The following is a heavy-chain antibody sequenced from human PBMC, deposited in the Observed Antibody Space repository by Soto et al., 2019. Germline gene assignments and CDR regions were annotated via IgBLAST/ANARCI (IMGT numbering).Heavy chain of an antibody. D-gene: IGHD3-22*01. CDR3: ARTGKFYYYDTSGLPFDP. CDR1: GVSISTYY. V-gene: IGHV4-59*12. CDR2: FHYSGTT. Sequence: PSETLSLTCTVSGVSISTYYWSWIRQPPGKGLEWIGYFHYSGTTNYNPSLKSRATLSVDKSKNQFSLKLTSVAAADTAVYFCARTGKFYYYDTSGLPFDPWGPGILVTVSS. J-gene: IGHJ5*02.